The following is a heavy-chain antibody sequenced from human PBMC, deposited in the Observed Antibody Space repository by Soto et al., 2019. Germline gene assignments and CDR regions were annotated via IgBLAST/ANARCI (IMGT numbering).Heavy chain of an antibody. V-gene: IGHV1-69*13. CDR2: IIPIFGTA. Sequence: SVKVSCKASGGTFSSYAISWVRQAPGQGLEWMGGIIPIFGTANYAQKFQGRVTITADESTSTAYMELSSLRSEDTAVYYCARGRRDSSGWYVSYYYYYGMDVWGQGTTVTVSS. CDR3: ARGRRDSSGWYVSYYYYYGMDV. D-gene: IGHD6-19*01. J-gene: IGHJ6*02. CDR1: GGTFSSYA.